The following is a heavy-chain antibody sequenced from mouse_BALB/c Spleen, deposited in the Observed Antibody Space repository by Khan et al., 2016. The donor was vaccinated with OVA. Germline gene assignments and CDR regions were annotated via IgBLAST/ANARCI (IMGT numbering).Heavy chain of an antibody. CDR1: GYSFTGYY. CDR3: AIYHGYFDV. J-gene: IGHJ1*01. V-gene: IGHV1-18*01. Sequence: VQLQQSGPDLVKPGASVKISCKASGYSFTGYYIHWVKQSPGKGLEWIGRVNPNNGGTSSNQTFKGKAIFTVDKSSNTAYMELRSLTAEDAAVYSCAIYHGYFDVWGAGTTVTVSS. D-gene: IGHD1-1*01. CDR2: VNPNNGGT.